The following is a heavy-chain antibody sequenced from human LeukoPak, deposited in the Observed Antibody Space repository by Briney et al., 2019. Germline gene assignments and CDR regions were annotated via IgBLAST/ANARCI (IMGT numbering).Heavy chain of an antibody. Sequence: GGSLRLSCAASGFTFSSYAMSWVRQAPGQGLEWVSAISGSGGSTYYADSVKGRFTISRDNSKNTLYLQMNSLRAEDTAVYCCANLGRLLWFGELPKSSYYWGHGTLVTVSS. D-gene: IGHD3-10*01. CDR3: ANLGRLLWFGELPKSSYY. J-gene: IGHJ4*01. CDR2: ISGSGGST. V-gene: IGHV3-23*01. CDR1: GFTFSSYA.